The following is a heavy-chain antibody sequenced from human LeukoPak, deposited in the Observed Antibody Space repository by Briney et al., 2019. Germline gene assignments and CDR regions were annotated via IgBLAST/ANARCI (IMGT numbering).Heavy chain of an antibody. CDR1: SFTFSTHA. Sequence: GGSLRLSCAADSFTFSTHAMSWVGQAPGKGLEWVSAVTSGGSTYNADSVKGRFTISRDDSKNMLYLQMNSLRAEDTAVYYCAKGQTYCDSLTGYPRYYYYGMDVWGQGTTVTVAS. J-gene: IGHJ6*02. CDR3: AKGQTYCDSLTGYPRYYYYGMDV. V-gene: IGHV3-23*01. D-gene: IGHD3-9*01. CDR2: VTSGGST.